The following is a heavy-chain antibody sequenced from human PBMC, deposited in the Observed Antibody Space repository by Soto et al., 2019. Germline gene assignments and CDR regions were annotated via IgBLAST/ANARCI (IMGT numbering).Heavy chain of an antibody. CDR2: ISYDGSNK. V-gene: IGHV3-30-3*01. CDR1: GFTFSSYA. J-gene: IGHJ6*02. CDR3: ARDYYYGSGNYYRADYYHYGMDV. Sequence: GGSLRLSCAASGFTFSSYAMHWVRQAPGKGLEWVAVISYDGSNKYYADSEKGRFTISRDNSKNTLYLQMNSLRAEDTAVYYCARDYYYGSGNYYRADYYHYGMDVWGQGTTVTVSS. D-gene: IGHD3-10*01.